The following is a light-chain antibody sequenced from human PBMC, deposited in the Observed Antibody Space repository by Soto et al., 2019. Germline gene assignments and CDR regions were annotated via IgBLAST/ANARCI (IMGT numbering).Light chain of an antibody. CDR2: DAT. J-gene: IGKJ4*01. CDR3: QQRSSWPGT. CDR1: QSVMTY. Sequence: IVLTQSPVTLSLSPAERATLSCRASQSVMTYLAWYQQKPGQAPRLLIYDATKRAAGIPARFSGSGSGTDFTLRIVSLEPEDSAVYYCQQRSSWPGTFGGGTKVDIK. V-gene: IGKV3-11*01.